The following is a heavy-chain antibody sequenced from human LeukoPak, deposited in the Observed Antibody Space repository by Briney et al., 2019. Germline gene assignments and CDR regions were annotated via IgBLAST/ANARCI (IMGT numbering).Heavy chain of an antibody. Sequence: PSQTLSLTCAVSGGSISSGGYSWSWIRQPPGKGLEWIGYIYHSGSTYYTPSLKSRVTISVDKSKNQFSLKLSSVTAADTAVYYCARGSPERGYSYGYWGQGTLVTVSS. V-gene: IGHV4-30-2*01. D-gene: IGHD5-18*01. CDR3: ARGSPERGYSYGY. CDR1: GGSISSGGYS. J-gene: IGHJ4*02. CDR2: IYHSGST.